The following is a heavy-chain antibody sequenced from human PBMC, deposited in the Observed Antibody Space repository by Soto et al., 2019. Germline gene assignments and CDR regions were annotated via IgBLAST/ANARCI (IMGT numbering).Heavy chain of an antibody. V-gene: IGHV3-21*01. CDR1: GFTFSSYS. CDR2: ISSSSSYI. Sequence: ESGGGLVKPGGSLRLSCAASGFTFSSYSMNWVRQAPAKGLEWVSSISSSSSYIYYADSVKGRFTISRDNAKNSLYLQMNSLRAEDTAVYYCARDKGSSTGMDYWGQGTLVTVSS. CDR3: ARDKGSSTGMDY. D-gene: IGHD6-6*01. J-gene: IGHJ4*02.